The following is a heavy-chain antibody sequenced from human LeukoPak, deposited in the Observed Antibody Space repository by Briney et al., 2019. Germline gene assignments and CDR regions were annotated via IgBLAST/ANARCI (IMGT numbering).Heavy chain of an antibody. CDR1: GFTFTSYY. Sequence: GGSLRLSCAASGFTFTSYYMHWVRQAPGQGLEWMGIINPSGGSTSYAQKFQGRVTMTRDTSTSTVYMELSSLRSEDTAVYYCARSGGSCYSVGGYPCYYGMDVWGQGTTVTVSS. CDR3: ARSGGSCYSVGGYPCYYGMDV. J-gene: IGHJ6*02. CDR2: INPSGGST. V-gene: IGHV1-46*01. D-gene: IGHD2-15*01.